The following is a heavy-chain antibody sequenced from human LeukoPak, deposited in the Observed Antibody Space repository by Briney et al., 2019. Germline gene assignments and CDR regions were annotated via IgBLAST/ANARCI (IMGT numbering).Heavy chain of an antibody. V-gene: IGHV4-4*07. Sequence: SETLSLTCTVSGGSISSYYWSWIRQPAGKGLEWIGRIYTSGSTNYNPSLKSRVTMSVDTSKNQFSLKLSSVTAADTAVYYCARGGSGPAATRGAFDIWGQGTMVTVSS. J-gene: IGHJ3*02. CDR1: GGSISSYY. D-gene: IGHD2-2*01. CDR2: IYTSGST. CDR3: ARGGSGPAATRGAFDI.